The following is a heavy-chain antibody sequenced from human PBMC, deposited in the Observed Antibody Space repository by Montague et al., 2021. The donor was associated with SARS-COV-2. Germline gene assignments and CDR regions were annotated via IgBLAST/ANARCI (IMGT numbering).Heavy chain of an antibody. CDR2: INQSGST. V-gene: IGHV4-34*01. D-gene: IGHD3-22*01. J-gene: IGHJ4*02. CDR1: GGSFSGYS. CDR3: ARVAGGYYHDSSAYFDY. Sequence: SETLSLTCAVYGGSFSGYSCSWIRQPPGKGLEWIGEINQSGSTNXNPSLKSRVTLSVDTSKKQFSLNLSSLTAADTAVYYCARVAGGYYHDSSAYFDYWGQGSLVTVSS.